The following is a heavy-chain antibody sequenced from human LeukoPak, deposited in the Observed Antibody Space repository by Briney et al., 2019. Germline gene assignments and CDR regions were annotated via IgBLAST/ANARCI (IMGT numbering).Heavy chain of an antibody. Sequence: GGSLRLSCAASAFTFSDYSMNWVRQAPGKGLEWISYISGRSSTIYYADSVKGRFTISRDNAKNSMYLQMNSLRAEDKAVYYCARDRIKSGSYYFDYWGQGTLVTVSS. D-gene: IGHD1-26*01. V-gene: IGHV3-48*01. CDR1: AFTFSDYS. CDR2: ISGRSSTI. CDR3: ARDRIKSGSYYFDY. J-gene: IGHJ4*02.